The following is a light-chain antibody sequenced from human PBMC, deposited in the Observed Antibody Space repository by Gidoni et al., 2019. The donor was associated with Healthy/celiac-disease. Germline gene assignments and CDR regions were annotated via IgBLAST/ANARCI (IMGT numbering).Light chain of an antibody. Sequence: IVVTLSTATLSVSPAERASLSCRARQIVSINLAWYQQKPGQAPRLLIYGASTRATGIPARFSGSGSGTEFTLTISSLQSEDFAVYYCQQYNNWWTFGQGTKVEIK. CDR2: GAS. CDR3: QQYNNWWT. J-gene: IGKJ1*01. V-gene: IGKV3-15*01. CDR1: QIVSIN.